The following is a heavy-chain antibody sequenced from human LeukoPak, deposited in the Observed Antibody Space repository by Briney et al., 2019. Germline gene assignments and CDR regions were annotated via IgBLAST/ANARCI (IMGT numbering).Heavy chain of an antibody. D-gene: IGHD6-13*01. CDR1: GGSISSSSYY. V-gene: IGHV4-39*07. CDR3: ARVRPAIAAAVNYFDY. CDR2: IYYSGST. Sequence: SETLSLTCTVSGGSISSSSYYWGWIRQPPGKGLEWIGSIYYSGSTYYNPSLKSRVTISVDTSKNQFSLKLSSVTAADTAVYYCARVRPAIAAAVNYFDYWGQGTLVTVSS. J-gene: IGHJ4*02.